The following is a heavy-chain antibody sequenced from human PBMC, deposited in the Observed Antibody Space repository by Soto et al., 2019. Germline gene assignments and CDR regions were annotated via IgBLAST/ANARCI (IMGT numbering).Heavy chain of an antibody. J-gene: IGHJ4*02. Sequence: QVQLVQSGAEVKKPGASVKVTCKASGYTFTSYGISWVRQAPGQGLEWMGWISAYNGNTKYAQKLQGRVTMTTDTSTSTAYMEPTSVSSDDTAVYYSARDSPPVVYWGPGSLVTVSS. V-gene: IGHV1-18*01. CDR3: ARDSPPVVY. CDR2: ISAYNGNT. CDR1: GYTFTSYG.